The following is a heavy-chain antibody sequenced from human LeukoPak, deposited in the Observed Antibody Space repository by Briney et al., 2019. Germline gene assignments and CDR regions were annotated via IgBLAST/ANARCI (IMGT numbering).Heavy chain of an antibody. Sequence: SETLSLTCAVYGGSFSGYYWSWIRQPPGKGLEWIGEINHSGSTNYNPSLKSRVTISVDTSKNQFSLKLSSVTAADTAVYYCARDIYGSGSYYVYNWFDPWGQGTLVTVSS. V-gene: IGHV4-34*01. CDR3: ARDIYGSGSYYVYNWFDP. J-gene: IGHJ5*02. CDR2: INHSGST. CDR1: GGSFSGYY. D-gene: IGHD3-10*01.